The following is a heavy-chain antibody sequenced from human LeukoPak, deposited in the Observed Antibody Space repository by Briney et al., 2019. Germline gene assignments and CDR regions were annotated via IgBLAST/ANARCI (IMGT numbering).Heavy chain of an antibody. J-gene: IGHJ4*02. CDR1: GYSFTSYW. CDR3: ARTKAMVRGVIEGVDY. V-gene: IGHV5-51*01. CDR2: IYPGDSDT. Sequence: GESLKISCKGSGYSFTSYWIGWVRQMPGKGLEWMGIIYPGDSDTRYSPSFQGQVTISADKSISTAYLQWSSLKAADTAMYYCARTKAMVRGVIEGVDYWGQGTLVTVSS. D-gene: IGHD3-10*01.